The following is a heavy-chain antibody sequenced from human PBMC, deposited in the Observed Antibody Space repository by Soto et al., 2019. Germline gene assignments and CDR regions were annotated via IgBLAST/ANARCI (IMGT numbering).Heavy chain of an antibody. CDR2: IKSKTDGGTT. CDR3: TTAVFGVVRKNWYFDL. J-gene: IGHJ2*01. D-gene: IGHD3-3*01. CDR1: GFTFSNAW. V-gene: IGHV3-15*07. Sequence: GGSLRLSCAASGFTFSNAWMNWGLQAPWKGLEWVGRIKSKTDGGTTDYAAPVKGRFTISRDDSKNTLYLQMNSLKTEDTAVYYCTTAVFGVVRKNWYFDLWGRGTLVTVS.